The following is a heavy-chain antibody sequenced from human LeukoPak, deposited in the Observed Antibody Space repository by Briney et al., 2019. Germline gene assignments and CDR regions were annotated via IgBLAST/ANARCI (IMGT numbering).Heavy chain of an antibody. Sequence: GGSLRLSCAASGFTFSSCSMNWVRQAPGKGLEWVSSISSSSSYIYYADSVKGRFTISRDNAKNSLYLQMNSLRAEGTAVYYCARGPLAAAGDYWGQGTLVTVSS. D-gene: IGHD6-13*01. V-gene: IGHV3-21*01. CDR2: ISSSSSYI. J-gene: IGHJ4*02. CDR3: ARGPLAAAGDY. CDR1: GFTFSSCS.